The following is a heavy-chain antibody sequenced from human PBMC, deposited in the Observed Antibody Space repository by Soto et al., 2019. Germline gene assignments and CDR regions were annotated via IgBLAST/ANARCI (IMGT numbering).Heavy chain of an antibody. CDR1: GYTFTSYG. Sequence: QVQLVQSGAEVKKPGASVKVSCKASGYTFTSYGISWVRQAPGQGLEWMGWISAYNGNTNYAQKLQGRVTMTTDTXXXXXXXXXXXXXXXDXXXXXXAXEPNYFDYWGQGTLVTVSS. V-gene: IGHV1-18*01. CDR3: AXEPNYFDY. CDR2: ISAYNGNT. J-gene: IGHJ4*02.